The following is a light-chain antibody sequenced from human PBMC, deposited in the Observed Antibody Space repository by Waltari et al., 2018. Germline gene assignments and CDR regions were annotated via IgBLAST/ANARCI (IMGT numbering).Light chain of an antibody. J-gene: IGLJ2*01. CDR1: SSDVGGYNY. CDR3: SSYISSDTLEL. V-gene: IGLV2-14*03. Sequence: HSALTQPASVSGSPGQSITISCTGTSSDVGGYNYLSWYQQHPGQAPNLIIFDVSYRPSGISNRFSGSKSGNTASLTISGLQAEDEADYYCSSYISSDTLELFGGGTSLTVL. CDR2: DVS.